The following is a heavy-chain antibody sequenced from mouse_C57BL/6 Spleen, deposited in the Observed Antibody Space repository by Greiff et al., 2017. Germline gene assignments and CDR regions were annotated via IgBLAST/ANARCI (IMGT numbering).Heavy chain of an antibody. CDR1: GYAFSSYW. Sequence: VQLQQSGAELVKPGASVKISCKASGYAFSSYWMNWVKQRPGKGLEWIGQIYPGDGDTNYNGKFKGKATLTADKSSSTAYMQLSSLTSEDSAVYSSARRGDYGGYFDVWGTGTTVTVSS. CDR3: ARRGDYGGYFDV. D-gene: IGHD2-4*01. V-gene: IGHV1-80*01. CDR2: IYPGDGDT. J-gene: IGHJ1*03.